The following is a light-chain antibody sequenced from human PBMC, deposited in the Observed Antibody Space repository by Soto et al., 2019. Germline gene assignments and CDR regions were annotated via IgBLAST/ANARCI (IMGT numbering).Light chain of an antibody. J-gene: IGLJ2*01. CDR2: EVS. Sequence: QSVLTQPASVYGSPGQSITISCTGTSSDIGRYNYVSWYQQHPGKAPKLIIYEVSNRPSGVSIRFSASKSGNTASLTISGLQAEDEADYYCSSYTSSTTLVFGGGTKVTVL. CDR3: SSYTSSTTLV. CDR1: SSDIGRYNY. V-gene: IGLV2-14*01.